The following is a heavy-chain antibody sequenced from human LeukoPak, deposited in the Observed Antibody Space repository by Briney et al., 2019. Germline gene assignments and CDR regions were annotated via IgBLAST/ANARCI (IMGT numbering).Heavy chain of an antibody. D-gene: IGHD3-9*01. CDR2: XYPGDSDT. Sequence: TSXWIGXXRRXXXXXXGXXXXXYPGDSDTRYSPSFQGQVTISADKSISTAYLQWSSLKASDTAMYYCARHDILTGPKANGFDYWGQGTLVTVSS. CDR3: ARHDILTGPKANGFDY. CDR1: TSXW. V-gene: IGHV5-51*01. J-gene: IGHJ4*02.